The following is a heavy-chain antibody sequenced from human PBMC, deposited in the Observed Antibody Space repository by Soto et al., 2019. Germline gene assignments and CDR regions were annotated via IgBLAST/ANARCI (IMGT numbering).Heavy chain of an antibody. CDR3: ASTLMTYYFDY. Sequence: PSETLSLTCSVSGGSISNGDYYWSWIRQPPGKGLEWIGFIHYTGSTHYNPSLKSRVSISVDTSKHQFSLRLSSVTAADTALYYCASTLMTYYFDYWGQGTLVTAPQ. V-gene: IGHV4-30-4*01. J-gene: IGHJ4*02. CDR2: IHYTGST. CDR1: GGSISNGDYY. D-gene: IGHD2-21*02.